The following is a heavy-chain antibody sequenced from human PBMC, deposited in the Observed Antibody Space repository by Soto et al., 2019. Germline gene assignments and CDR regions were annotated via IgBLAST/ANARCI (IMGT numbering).Heavy chain of an antibody. CDR1: GFTFSSYA. V-gene: IGHV3-23*01. Sequence: GGSLRLSCAASGFTFSSYAMSWVRQAPGKGLEWVSAISGSGGSTYYADSVKGRFTISRDNSKNSLYLKMNSLRAEDTAVYYCARDRERIQPRGAFDIWGQGTMVTVSS. J-gene: IGHJ3*02. CDR3: ARDRERIQPRGAFDI. CDR2: ISGSGGST. D-gene: IGHD5-18*01.